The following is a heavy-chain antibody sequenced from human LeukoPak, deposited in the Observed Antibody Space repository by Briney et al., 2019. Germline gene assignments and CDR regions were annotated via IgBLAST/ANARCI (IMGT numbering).Heavy chain of an antibody. CDR1: GYTFTSYN. D-gene: IGHD6-13*01. CDR3: ARDSSKWSLDY. J-gene: IGHJ4*02. V-gene: IGHV1-46*01. Sequence: ASVKVSCKASGYTFTSYNMHWVRQAPGQGLEWMGIINPNGGSTSYAQKFQGRVTMTRDTSTSTVYMELNSLRSEDTALHFCARDSSKWSLDYWGQGTLVTVSS. CDR2: INPNGGST.